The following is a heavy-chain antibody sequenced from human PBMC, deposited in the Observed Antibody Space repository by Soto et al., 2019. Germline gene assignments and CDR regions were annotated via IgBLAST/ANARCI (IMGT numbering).Heavy chain of an antibody. CDR3: ARQGSYYDFWSGYYTGIDY. J-gene: IGHJ4*02. Sequence: SETLSLTCTVSXGSISSSSYYWGWIRQPPGKGLEWIGSIYYSGSTYYNPSLKSRVTISVDTSKNQFSLKLSSVTAADTAVYYCARQGSYYDFWSGYYTGIDYWGQGTLVTVSS. CDR2: IYYSGST. V-gene: IGHV4-39*01. CDR1: XGSISSSSYY. D-gene: IGHD3-3*01.